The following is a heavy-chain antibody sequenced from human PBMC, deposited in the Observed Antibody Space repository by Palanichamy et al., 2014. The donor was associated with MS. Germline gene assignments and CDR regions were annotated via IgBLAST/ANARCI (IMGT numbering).Heavy chain of an antibody. Sequence: QVQLQQWGAGLLKPSETLSLTCAIYGGSFSGYHWDWIRQPPGKGLEWIGEIKHTGSTSYNPSLKSRLTISLETSKNQFSLRLNSVTAADTAVYYCARVGEYCSGATCHLPTTDSWGQGTLVTVSS. CDR2: IKHTGST. CDR3: ARVGEYCSGATCHLPTTDS. D-gene: IGHD2-15*01. CDR1: GGSFSGYH. J-gene: IGHJ4*02. V-gene: IGHV4-34*01.